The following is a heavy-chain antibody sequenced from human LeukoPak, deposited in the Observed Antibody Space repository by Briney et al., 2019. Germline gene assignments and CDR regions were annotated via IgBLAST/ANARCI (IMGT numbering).Heavy chain of an antibody. CDR3: ARDRSGEMATISPFFYY. CDR2: INPSGGST. D-gene: IGHD5-24*01. CDR1: GYTFTSYY. Sequence: ASVKVSCKASGYTFTSYYMHWVRQAPGQGLEWMGIINPSGGSTSYAQKFQGRVTVTRDTSTSTVYMELSSLRSEDTAVYYCARDRSGEMATISPFFYYWGQGTLVTVSS. V-gene: IGHV1-46*01. J-gene: IGHJ4*02.